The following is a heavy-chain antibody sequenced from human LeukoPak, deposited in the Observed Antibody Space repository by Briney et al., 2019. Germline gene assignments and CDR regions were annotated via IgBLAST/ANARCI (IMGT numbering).Heavy chain of an antibody. CDR3: AKRGYTYGGHFDY. CDR2: IGGSGGTT. CDR1: GFTFSRYA. Sequence: EGSLRLSCAASGFTFSRYAMSWVRQAPGKGLEWVSSIGGSGGTTYYADSVQGRFTISRDNSKNTLYLQMNSLRAEDTAVYYCAKRGYTYGGHFDYWGQGALVTVSS. D-gene: IGHD5-18*01. V-gene: IGHV3-23*01. J-gene: IGHJ4*02.